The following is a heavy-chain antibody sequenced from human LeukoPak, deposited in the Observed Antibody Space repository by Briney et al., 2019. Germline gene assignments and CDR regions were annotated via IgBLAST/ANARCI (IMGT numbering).Heavy chain of an antibody. CDR1: GFIFSLYW. CDR2: IEGGAIDT. D-gene: IGHD2-15*01. Sequence: GGSLRLSCKASGFIFSLYWMHWVRQVPGRGLVWVSRIEGGAIDTDYADFVKGRFTISRDNAKNTVYLQMNSLRAEDTAVYYCAKGHCSGGSCYRRFDPWGQGTLVTVSS. CDR3: AKGHCSGGSCYRRFDP. J-gene: IGHJ5*02. V-gene: IGHV3-74*01.